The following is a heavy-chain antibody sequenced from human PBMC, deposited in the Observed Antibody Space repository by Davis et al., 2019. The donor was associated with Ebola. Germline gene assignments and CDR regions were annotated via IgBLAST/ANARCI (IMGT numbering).Heavy chain of an antibody. J-gene: IGHJ5*02. CDR3: AKRQELRYCSGGSCYLGFDP. Sequence: GESLKISCAASGFTFSSYGMHWVRQAPGKGLEWVAVIWYDGSNKYYADSVKGRFTISRDNSKNTLYLQMNSLRAEDTAVYYCAKRQELRYCSGGSCYLGFDPWGQGTLVTVSS. CDR2: IWYDGSNK. CDR1: GFTFSSYG. D-gene: IGHD2-15*01. V-gene: IGHV3-30*02.